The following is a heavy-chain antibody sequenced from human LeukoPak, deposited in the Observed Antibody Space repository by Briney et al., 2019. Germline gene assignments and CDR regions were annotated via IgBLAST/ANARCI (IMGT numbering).Heavy chain of an antibody. V-gene: IGHV1-2*02. J-gene: IGHJ4*02. D-gene: IGHD3-16*01. CDR3: AREASMGD. Sequence: ASVKVSCKAPGYIFTGYYLHWVRQAPGQSLEWMGWINPNSGDTNYAQKFQGRVTMTRDTSISTAYMELSRLTSDDTAVYYCAREASMGDWGQGTLVTVSS. CDR1: GYIFTGYY. CDR2: INPNSGDT.